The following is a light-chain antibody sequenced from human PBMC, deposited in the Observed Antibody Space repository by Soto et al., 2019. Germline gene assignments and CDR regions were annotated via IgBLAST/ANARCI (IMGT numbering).Light chain of an antibody. Sequence: EIVTTQSPATLSVSPGERATLSCRASQSVSSNLAWYQQKPGQAPRLLIYRASTRATGTPARFSGSGSGTEFTLTISSLQSEDFAVYYCQQYNNWPTITFGQGTRLEIK. CDR3: QQYNNWPTIT. CDR2: RAS. J-gene: IGKJ5*01. V-gene: IGKV3-15*01. CDR1: QSVSSN.